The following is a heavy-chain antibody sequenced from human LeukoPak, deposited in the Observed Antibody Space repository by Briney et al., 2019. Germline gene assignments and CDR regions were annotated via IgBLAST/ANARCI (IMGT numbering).Heavy chain of an antibody. J-gene: IGHJ4*02. CDR1: GFTFSSYG. CDR2: IKQDGSEK. Sequence: GGSLRLSCAASGFTFSSYGMSWVRQAPGKGLEWVANIKQDGSEKYYVDSVKGRFTIFRDSAKNSLYLQMNSLRAEDTAVYYCAKWRRGGWSLDYWGQGTLVTVSS. CDR3: AKWRRGGWSLDY. V-gene: IGHV3-7*03. D-gene: IGHD6-19*01.